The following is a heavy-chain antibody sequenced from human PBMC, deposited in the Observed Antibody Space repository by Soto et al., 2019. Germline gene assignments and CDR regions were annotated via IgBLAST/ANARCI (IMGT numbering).Heavy chain of an antibody. V-gene: IGHV4-4*02. CDR3: AFPATADFDY. D-gene: IGHD6-13*01. CDR1: GGSISSTNW. Sequence: SETLSLTFAVSGGSISSTNWWTLVRQSPGRGLEWIGEIYHSGTTNYSPSLKSRVNIAVDMSTNHFSLTLISVTAADTAVYYCAFPATADFDYWGKGILVT. J-gene: IGHJ4*02. CDR2: IYHSGTT.